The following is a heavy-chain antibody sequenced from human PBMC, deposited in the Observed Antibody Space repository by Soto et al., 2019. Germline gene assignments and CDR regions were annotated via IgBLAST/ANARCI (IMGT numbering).Heavy chain of an antibody. CDR1: GYTFTSYG. J-gene: IGHJ4*02. CDR3: ARGDYDILTGYPSTSDY. V-gene: IGHV1-18*04. D-gene: IGHD3-9*01. Sequence: QVQLVQSGAEVKKPGASVKVSCKASGYTFTSYGISWVRQAPGQGLEWMGWISAYNGNTNYAQKLQGRVTMTTDTSTSRAYKELSSLRADDTAVYYCARGDYDILTGYPSTSDYWGQGTLVTVSS. CDR2: ISAYNGNT.